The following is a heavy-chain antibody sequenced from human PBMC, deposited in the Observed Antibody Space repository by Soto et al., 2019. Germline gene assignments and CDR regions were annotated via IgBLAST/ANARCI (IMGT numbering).Heavy chain of an antibody. CDR1: GGTFSSYA. J-gene: IGHJ3*02. CDR2: IIPIFGTA. CDR3: ASLGDSSGYPPVDI. Sequence: QVQLVQSGAEVKKPGSSVKVSCKASGGTFSSYAISWVRQAPGQGLEWMGGIIPIFGTANYAQKFQGRVRITADESTSTAYVELSSLRSEDTAVYYCASLGDSSGYPPVDIWGQGTMVTVSS. D-gene: IGHD3-22*01. V-gene: IGHV1-69*12.